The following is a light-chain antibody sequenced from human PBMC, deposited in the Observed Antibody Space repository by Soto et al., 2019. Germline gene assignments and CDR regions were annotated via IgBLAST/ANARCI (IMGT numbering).Light chain of an antibody. CDR1: QSLGSNY. J-gene: IGKJ1*01. CDR2: GAS. V-gene: IGKV3-20*01. Sequence: IVLTQSTGPLSWSPGDRASLSCKSSQSLGSNYLAWFQQRPGQAPRLIISGASNRASDIPDRFSGSWSWTDCTLTISRLEPEDVAVYYCHQYGSSPATLGQGTKVDIK. CDR3: HQYGSSPAT.